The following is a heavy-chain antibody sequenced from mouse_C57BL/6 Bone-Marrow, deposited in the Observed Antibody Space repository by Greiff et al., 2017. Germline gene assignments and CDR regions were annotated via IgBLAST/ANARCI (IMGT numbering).Heavy chain of an antibody. CDR3: ARGDGSRGYAMDY. Sequence: EVKLMESGGGLVKPGGSLKLSCAASGFTFSDYGMHWVRQAPEKGLEWVAYISSGSSTIYYADTVKGRFTISRDNAKNTLFVQMTSLRSEDTAMYDCARGDGSRGYAMDYWGQGTSVTVSA. D-gene: IGHD1-1*01. V-gene: IGHV5-17*01. CDR2: ISSGSSTI. CDR1: GFTFSDYG. J-gene: IGHJ4*01.